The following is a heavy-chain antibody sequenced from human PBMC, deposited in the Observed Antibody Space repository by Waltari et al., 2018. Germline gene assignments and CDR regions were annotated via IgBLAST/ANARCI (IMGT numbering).Heavy chain of an antibody. V-gene: IGHV3-7*03. CDR1: GFTFRGYW. CDR3: ARGSAYYVRVWDY. Sequence: EVQLVESGGTLVQPGGSLRLSCAASGFTFRGYWWTWVRQAPGKGLECVAKIRGDGTDTYYVDSVKGRFTISRDNAENSLYLQMNSLIADDTAVYYCARGSAYYVRVWDYWGQGTLVTVSS. J-gene: IGHJ4*02. D-gene: IGHD3-16*01. CDR2: IRGDGTDT.